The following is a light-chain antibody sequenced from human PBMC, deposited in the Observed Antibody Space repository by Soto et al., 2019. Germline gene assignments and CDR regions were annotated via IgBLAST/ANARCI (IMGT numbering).Light chain of an antibody. Sequence: DIQMTKSPSTLSASVGDRVTMTCRASQSISSWLAWYQQKPGRAPKLLIHKESSLEGGVPSRFSGSGSGTELNLSIISLQAEDVATYYCQQYNSYISFGGGTKVQIK. V-gene: IGKV1-5*03. J-gene: IGKJ4*01. CDR1: QSISSW. CDR2: KES. CDR3: QQYNSYIS.